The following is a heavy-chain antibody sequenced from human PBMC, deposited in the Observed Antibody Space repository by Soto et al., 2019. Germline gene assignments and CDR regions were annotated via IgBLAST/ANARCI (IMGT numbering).Heavy chain of an antibody. V-gene: IGHV3-30-3*01. CDR2: ISYDGSNK. J-gene: IGHJ5*02. CDR3: ARDQGWSGYPENNWFDP. D-gene: IGHD3-3*01. CDR1: GFTFSSYA. Sequence: QVQLVESGGGVVQPGRSLRLSCAASGFTFSSYAMHWVRQAPGKGLEWVAVISYDGSNKYYADSVKGRFTISRDNSKNTLYLQMNSLRAEDTAVYYCARDQGWSGYPENNWFDPWGQGTLVTVSS.